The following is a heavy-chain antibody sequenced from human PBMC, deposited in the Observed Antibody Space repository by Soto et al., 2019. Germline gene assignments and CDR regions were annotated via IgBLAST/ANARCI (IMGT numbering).Heavy chain of an antibody. CDR1: GDSISSGGYS. J-gene: IGHJ4*02. CDR3: ARERDGLFTCFDY. D-gene: IGHD2-21*01. V-gene: IGHV4-30-2*01. Sequence: QLQLQESGSGLVKPSQTLSLTCAVSGDSISSGGYSWNWIRQPPGKGLEWIGYIYDGGSTYYNPSLKSRVTISIDRSKNQFSLKLSSVTAADTAVYYCARERDGLFTCFDYWGQGTLVTVSS. CDR2: IYDGGST.